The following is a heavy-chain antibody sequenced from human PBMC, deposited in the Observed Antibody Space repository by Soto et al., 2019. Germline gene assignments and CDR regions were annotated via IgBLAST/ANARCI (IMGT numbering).Heavy chain of an antibody. Sequence: QVQLVQYGDEVRKPGSSVKVSCKASGYIFVNYGIAWVRQAAGQGLEWMGWISPYSGNTHYASTVQGRITMTTETCTSTAYMNLGSLTSDDTAGYNCAMADNYVTPTPQDVWGQGTTVTVSS. J-gene: IGHJ6*02. CDR3: AMADNYVTPTPQDV. D-gene: IGHD3-16*01. CDR2: ISPYSGNT. CDR1: GYIFVNYG. V-gene: IGHV1-18*01.